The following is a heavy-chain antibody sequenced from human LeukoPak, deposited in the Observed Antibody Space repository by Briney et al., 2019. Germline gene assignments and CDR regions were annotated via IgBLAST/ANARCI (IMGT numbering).Heavy chain of an antibody. CDR3: ARGQLVRSLTWYYYGMDV. CDR2: ISGSGGST. V-gene: IGHV3-23*01. CDR1: GFTFSSYA. D-gene: IGHD6-13*01. J-gene: IGHJ6*02. Sequence: GGSLRLSCAASGFTFSSYAMSWVRQAPGKGLEWVSSISGSGGSTYYADSVKGRFTISRDNSKITLYLQMNSLRAEDTAVYYCARGQLVRSLTWYYYGMDVWGQGTTVTVSS.